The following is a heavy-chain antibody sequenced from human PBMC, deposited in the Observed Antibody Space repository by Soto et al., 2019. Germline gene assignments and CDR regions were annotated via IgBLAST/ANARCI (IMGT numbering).Heavy chain of an antibody. Sequence: SETLSLTCAVYGGSFSGYYWSWIRQPPGKGLEWIGEINHSGSTNYNPSLKSRVTISVDTSKNQFSLKLMSLAAADTAVYYCGRLEGLGTISYYFDYWGQGALVTVSS. CDR2: INHSGST. V-gene: IGHV4-34*01. CDR3: GRLEGLGTISYYFDY. D-gene: IGHD3-9*01. J-gene: IGHJ4*02. CDR1: GGSFSGYY.